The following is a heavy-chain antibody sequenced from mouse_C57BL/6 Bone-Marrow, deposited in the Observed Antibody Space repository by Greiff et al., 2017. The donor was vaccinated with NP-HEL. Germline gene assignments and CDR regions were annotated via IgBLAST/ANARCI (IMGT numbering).Heavy chain of an antibody. CDR1: GYTFTSYG. D-gene: IGHD2-2*01. J-gene: IGHJ2*01. CDR2: IYPRSGNT. V-gene: IGHV1-81*01. Sequence: QVQLKESGAELARPGASVKLSCKASGYTFTSYGISWVKQRTGQGLEWIGEIYPRSGNTYYNEKFKGKATLTADKSSSTAYMELRSLTSEDSAVYFCASQIYYGYDWGQGTTLTVSS. CDR3: ASQIYYGYD.